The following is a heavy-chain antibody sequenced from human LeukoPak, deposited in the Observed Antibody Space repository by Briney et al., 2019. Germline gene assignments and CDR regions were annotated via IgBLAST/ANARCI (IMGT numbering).Heavy chain of an antibody. D-gene: IGHD4-11*01. CDR3: ASTTAGAGYYYYYMDV. J-gene: IGHJ6*03. CDR2: IYSGGST. Sequence: GRSLRLSCAASGFTVSSNYMSWVRQAPGKGLEWVSVIYSGGSTYYADSVKGRFTISRDNSKNTLYLQMNSLRSEDTAVYYCASTTAGAGYYYYYMDVWGKGTTVTVSS. V-gene: IGHV3-53*05. CDR1: GFTVSSNY.